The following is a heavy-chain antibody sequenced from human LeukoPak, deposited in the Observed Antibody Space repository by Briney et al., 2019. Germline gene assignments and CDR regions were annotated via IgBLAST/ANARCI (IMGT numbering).Heavy chain of an antibody. J-gene: IGHJ4*02. D-gene: IGHD3-3*01. V-gene: IGHV3-7*01. CDR1: GFTFSSHW. Sequence: GGSLRLSCAASGFTFSSHWMSWVRQAPGKGLEWVANIKQDGSEKYYVDSVKGRFTISRDNAKNSLYLQMNSLRAEDTAVYYCASQPTYYDFWSGYIGGYFDYWGQGTLVTVSS. CDR3: ASQPTYYDFWSGYIGGYFDY. CDR2: IKQDGSEK.